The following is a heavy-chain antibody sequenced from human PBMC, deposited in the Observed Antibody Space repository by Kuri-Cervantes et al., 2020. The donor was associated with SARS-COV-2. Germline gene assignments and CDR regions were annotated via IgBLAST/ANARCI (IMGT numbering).Heavy chain of an antibody. V-gene: IGHV4-4*07. Sequence: ESLKISCTVSGGSISSYYWSWIRQPAGKGLEWIGRIYTSGSTNYNPSLKSRVTMSVDTSKNQFSLKLGSVTAADTAVYYCARTRMVNTAMAYSGAFDIWGQGTMVTVSS. D-gene: IGHD5-18*01. CDR3: ARTRMVNTAMAYSGAFDI. J-gene: IGHJ3*02. CDR2: IYTSGST. CDR1: GGSISSYY.